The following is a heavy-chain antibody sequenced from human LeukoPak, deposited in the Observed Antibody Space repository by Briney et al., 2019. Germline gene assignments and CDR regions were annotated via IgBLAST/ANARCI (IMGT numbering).Heavy chain of an antibody. CDR2: ISGSGGST. CDR3: AKTFYPLFEYFQH. Sequence: GGSLRLSCAASGLTFSSYAMSWVRQAPGKGLEWVSAISGSGGSTYYADSVKGRFTISRDNSKNTLYLQMNSLRAEDTAVYYCAKTFYPLFEYFQHWGQGTLVTVSS. V-gene: IGHV3-23*01. D-gene: IGHD2/OR15-2a*01. CDR1: GLTFSSYA. J-gene: IGHJ1*01.